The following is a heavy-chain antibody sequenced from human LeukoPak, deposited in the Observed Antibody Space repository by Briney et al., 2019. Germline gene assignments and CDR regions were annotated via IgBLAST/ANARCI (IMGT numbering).Heavy chain of an antibody. Sequence: ASVKVSCKASGYTFSSYGISWVRQAPGQGLEWMGWINVYNGNTNYAQKVQDRVTMTTDTSTSTAFMELRSLRSDDTAVYYCASCSSTSCYTGYYYYYMDVWGKGTTVTVSS. J-gene: IGHJ6*03. CDR1: GYTFSSYG. D-gene: IGHD2-2*02. V-gene: IGHV1-18*01. CDR3: ASCSSTSCYTGYYYYYMDV. CDR2: INVYNGNT.